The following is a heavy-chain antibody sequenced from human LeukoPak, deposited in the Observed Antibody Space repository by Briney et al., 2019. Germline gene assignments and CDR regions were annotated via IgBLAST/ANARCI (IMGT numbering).Heavy chain of an antibody. Sequence: GGSLRLFCAASGFIFSSYAMSWDRQAPGKGLEWVSAISGSAGSTSYADSVKGRFTISRDNSKSTLYLHMNSLRAEDTAVYYCAENVNQGSGWFFVYWGQGTLVTVSS. CDR2: ISGSAGST. V-gene: IGHV3-23*01. D-gene: IGHD6-19*01. CDR1: GFIFSSYA. J-gene: IGHJ4*02. CDR3: AENVNQGSGWFFVY.